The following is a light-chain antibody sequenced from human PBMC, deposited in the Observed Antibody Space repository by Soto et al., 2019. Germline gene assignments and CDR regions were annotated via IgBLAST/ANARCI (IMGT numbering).Light chain of an antibody. V-gene: IGLV1-47*02. CDR3: VAWDDSLSGRV. CDR1: GSNIGSHD. J-gene: IGLJ3*02. CDR2: RND. Sequence: QSVLTQPPSASGTPGQRVTLSCSGSGSNIGSHDVYWYQHLPGTAPKVLIYRNDQRPSGVPDRFSASRSGTSASLAISGLRSEHEADYYCVAWDDSLSGRVFGGGTKLTVL.